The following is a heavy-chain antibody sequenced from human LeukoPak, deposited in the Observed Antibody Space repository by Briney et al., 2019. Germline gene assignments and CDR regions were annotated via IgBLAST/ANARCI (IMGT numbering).Heavy chain of an antibody. D-gene: IGHD2-2*01. J-gene: IGHJ3*02. V-gene: IGHV3-30*02. Sequence: GGSLRLSCAASGFTFSSYGMHWVRQAPGKGLEWVAFIRYDGSNKYYADSMKGRFTISRDNSKNTLYLQMNSLRAEDTAVYYCAKEFVVWGAFDIWGQGTMVTVSS. CDR1: GFTFSSYG. CDR3: AKEFVVWGAFDI. CDR2: IRYDGSNK.